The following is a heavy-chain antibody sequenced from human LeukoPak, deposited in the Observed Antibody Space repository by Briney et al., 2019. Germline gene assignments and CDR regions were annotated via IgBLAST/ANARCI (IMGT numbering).Heavy chain of an antibody. CDR1: GGSISIGGCY. CDR3: ARDRRLSPYYYDSSGYYDDYYYMDV. J-gene: IGHJ6*03. Sequence: SQTLSLTCTVSGGSISIGGCYWSWIRQPPGKGLEWIGSIYYRGSTNYNPSLGSRVTISVDTSKNQFSLKLSSVTAADTAVYYCARDRRLSPYYYDSSGYYDDYYYMDVWGKGTTVTVSS. V-gene: IGHV4-31*03. CDR2: IYYRGST. D-gene: IGHD3-22*01.